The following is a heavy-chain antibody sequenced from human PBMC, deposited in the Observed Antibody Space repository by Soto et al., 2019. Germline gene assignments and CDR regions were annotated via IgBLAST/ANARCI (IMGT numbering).Heavy chain of an antibody. CDR2: ILHSGTT. Sequence: NPSETLSLTCTVSGDSISSSNWWKWVRQSPGKGLEWIGEILHSGTTNYNPSLKSRVAISVDKSKNQLSLKLNSVTAADTAIYYCARVRKSCSRTSCYLDPWVQGNLVTVSS. CDR3: ARVRKSCSRTSCYLDP. D-gene: IGHD2-2*01. CDR1: GDSISSSNW. V-gene: IGHV4-4*02. J-gene: IGHJ5*02.